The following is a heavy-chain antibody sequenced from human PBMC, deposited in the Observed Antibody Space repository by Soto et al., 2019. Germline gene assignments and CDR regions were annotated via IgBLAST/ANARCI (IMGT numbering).Heavy chain of an antibody. Sequence: GESLKISCQVSGYSFVNYWIGWVRQMPGKGLEWMGNVYPGDSDTDYSPSFQGQVTISADRSISTTYLQWSSLQASDTAIYYCARKSLSSSASAFWGKGTLVPVPS. CDR3: ARKSLSSSASAF. V-gene: IGHV5-51*01. CDR2: VYPGDSDT. CDR1: GYSFVNYW. D-gene: IGHD6-25*01. J-gene: IGHJ4*01.